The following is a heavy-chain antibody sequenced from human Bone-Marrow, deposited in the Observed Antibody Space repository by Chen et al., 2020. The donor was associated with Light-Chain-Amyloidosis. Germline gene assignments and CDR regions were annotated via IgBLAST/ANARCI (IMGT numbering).Heavy chain of an antibody. CDR3: ARRRDGYNFDY. V-gene: IGHV5-51*01. CDR2: IYPDDSDA. J-gene: IGHJ4*02. CDR1: GYTFPTYW. Sequence: EVQLEQSGPEVKQPGESLKIACKGCGYTFPTYWIGWVRQMPGKGLGWMGVIYPDDSDARYSPSFEGQVTISADKSITTAYLQWRSLKASDTAMYYCARRRDGYNFDYWGQGTLVTVSS. D-gene: IGHD5-12*01.